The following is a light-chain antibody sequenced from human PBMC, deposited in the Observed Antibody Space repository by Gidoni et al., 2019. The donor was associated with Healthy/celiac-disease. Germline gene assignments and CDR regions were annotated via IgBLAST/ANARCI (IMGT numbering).Light chain of an antibody. CDR3: QQRSNWLWT. V-gene: IGKV3-11*01. J-gene: IGKJ1*01. CDR2: EAS. Sequence: EIVLTQSPATLSLSPVERATLSFRASQSVNSYLAWYQQKPGQAPRLLIYEASNRATGIPARFSGSGSGTDFTLTISSLEPEDVAVYYGQQRSNWLWTFXQXTKVEIK. CDR1: QSVNSY.